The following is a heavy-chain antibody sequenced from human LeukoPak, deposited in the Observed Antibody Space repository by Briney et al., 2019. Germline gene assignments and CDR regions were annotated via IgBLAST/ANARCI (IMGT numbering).Heavy chain of an antibody. CDR3: ARDHDSSGYRDAFDI. CDR1: GGSFSGYY. J-gene: IGHJ3*02. D-gene: IGHD3-22*01. CDR2: INHSGST. V-gene: IGHV4-34*01. Sequence: SETLSLTCAVYGGSFSGYYWSWIRQPPGKGLEWIGEINHSGSTNYNPSLKSRVTISVDTSKNQFSLKLSSVTAADTAVYYCARDHDSSGYRDAFDIWGQGTMVTVSS.